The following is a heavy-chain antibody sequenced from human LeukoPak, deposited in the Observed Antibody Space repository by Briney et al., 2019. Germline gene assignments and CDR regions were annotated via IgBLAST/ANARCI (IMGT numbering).Heavy chain of an antibody. V-gene: IGHV4-38-2*02. Sequence: KPSETLSLTCSVSDYSISSGYYWGWIRQPPGKGLEWIGSISHSGSTYYNPSLKSRVTISVDTSKNHFSLKLSSVTAADTAVYYCARVAGSYTTFYFDYWGQGTLVTVSS. CDR3: ARVAGSYTTFYFDY. D-gene: IGHD1-26*01. CDR1: DYSISSGYY. J-gene: IGHJ4*02. CDR2: ISHSGST.